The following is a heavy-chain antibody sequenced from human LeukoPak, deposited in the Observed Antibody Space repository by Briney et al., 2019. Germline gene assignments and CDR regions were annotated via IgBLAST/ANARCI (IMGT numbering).Heavy chain of an antibody. V-gene: IGHV4-59*08. J-gene: IGHJ4*02. Sequence: SETLSLTCSVSGGSISSLYWSWIRQPPGKGLEWIGYIYYTGSTNYNPSLKSRVTMFVDMSKNQFSLRLSSVTAADTAVYYCARHRAYSSSSPFDCWGQGTLVTVSS. CDR3: ARHRAYSSSSPFDC. CDR2: IYYTGST. CDR1: GGSISSLY. D-gene: IGHD6-6*01.